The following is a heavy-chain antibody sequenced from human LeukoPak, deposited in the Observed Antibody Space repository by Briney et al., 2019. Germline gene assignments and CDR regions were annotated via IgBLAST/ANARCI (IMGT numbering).Heavy chain of an antibody. CDR3: ARGRGGSYHY. J-gene: IGHJ4*02. D-gene: IGHD1-26*01. Sequence: GGSLRLSCAASGFTFSNDWMHWVRRAPGEGLVWVSRINTDGSTTTYADSVKGRFTISRDNAKNTLYLQMNSLRVEDTAVYYCARGRGGSYHYWGQGTLVTVSS. V-gene: IGHV3-74*01. CDR1: GFTFSNDW. CDR2: INTDGSTT.